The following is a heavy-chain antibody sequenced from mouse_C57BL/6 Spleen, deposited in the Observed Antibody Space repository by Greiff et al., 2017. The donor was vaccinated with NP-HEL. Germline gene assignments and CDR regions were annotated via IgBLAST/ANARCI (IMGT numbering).Heavy chain of an antibody. CDR3: ARGGYGSSSRYAMDY. CDR2: IYPGDGDT. CDR1: GYAFSSSW. Sequence: QVQLKESGPELVKPGASVKISCKASGYAFSSSWMNWVKQRPGKGLEWIGRIYPGDGDTNYNGKFKGKAKLTADKSSSTAYMQLSSLTSEDSAVYFCARGGYGSSSRYAMDYWGQGTSVTVSS. D-gene: IGHD1-1*01. V-gene: IGHV1-82*01. J-gene: IGHJ4*01.